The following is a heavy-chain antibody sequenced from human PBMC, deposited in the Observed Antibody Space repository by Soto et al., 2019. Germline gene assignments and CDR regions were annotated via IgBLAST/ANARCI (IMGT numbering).Heavy chain of an antibody. V-gene: IGHV1-69*08. CDR3: ARDDYYGSGVFDY. Sequence: QVQLVQSGAEVKKPGSSVKVSCKASGGTFSSYTISWVRQAPGQGLEWMGRIIHILGIANYAQKFQGRVTITADKSTSTAYMELSSLRSEDTAVYYCARDDYYGSGVFDYWGQGTLVTVSS. CDR1: GGTFSSYT. J-gene: IGHJ4*02. CDR2: IIHILGIA. D-gene: IGHD3-10*01.